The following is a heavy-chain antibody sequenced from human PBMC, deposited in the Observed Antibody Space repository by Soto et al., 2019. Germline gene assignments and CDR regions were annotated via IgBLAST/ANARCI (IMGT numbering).Heavy chain of an antibody. D-gene: IGHD3-22*01. Sequence: ESGPTLVNPTGTLTLTWTVSGFSLSNPRMGVSWIRQPPGKALEWLAHIFSNDEKSYSTSLKSRLTISRDTSKSQVVLNMTNMDPVDTATYYCARIQRISMIVVSKPYFDYWGQGTLVTVSS. CDR1: GFSLSNPRMG. J-gene: IGHJ4*02. CDR3: ARIQRISMIVVSKPYFDY. V-gene: IGHV2-26*01. CDR2: IFSNDEK.